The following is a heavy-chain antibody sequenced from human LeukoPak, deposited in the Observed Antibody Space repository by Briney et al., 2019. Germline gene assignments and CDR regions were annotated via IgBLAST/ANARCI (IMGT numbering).Heavy chain of an antibody. J-gene: IGHJ6*02. Sequence: PGGSLRLSCAASGFTFSIYWMSSARQAPGKGLEWVANIKQVGSEKYYVDSVKGRFTISRDNDKNSLYLQMNSLRAEDTAVYYCARDRGCSSTSCYVYYYYYGMDVWGQGTTVTVSS. V-gene: IGHV3-7*01. CDR3: ARDRGCSSTSCYVYYYYYGMDV. D-gene: IGHD2-2*01. CDR2: IKQVGSEK. CDR1: GFTFSIYW.